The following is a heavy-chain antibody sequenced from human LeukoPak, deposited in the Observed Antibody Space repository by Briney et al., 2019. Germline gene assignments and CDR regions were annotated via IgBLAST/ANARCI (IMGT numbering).Heavy chain of an antibody. CDR3: AKAPAFCSSTNCPRLYYFDY. D-gene: IGHD2-2*01. CDR1: GFTFSNYA. V-gene: IGHV3-23*01. J-gene: IGHJ4*02. Sequence: GGSLRLSCAASGFTFSNYAMKWVRQAPGRGLEWVSTVSGSGGFTYYADSVKGRLTISRDNSKNTLYLQMNSLRAEDTAVYYCAKAPAFCSSTNCPRLYYFDYWGQGTLVTVSS. CDR2: VSGSGGFT.